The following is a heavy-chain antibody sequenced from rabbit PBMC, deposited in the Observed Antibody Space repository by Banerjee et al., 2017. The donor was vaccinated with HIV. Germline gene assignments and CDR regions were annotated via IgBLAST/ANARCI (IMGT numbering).Heavy chain of an antibody. CDR1: GFSFSSSYW. Sequence: QEQLEESGGDLVKPEGSLTLTCTASGFSFSSSYWICWVRQAPGKGLEWIGYIDPVVGSTYYATWVNGQFTISSHNAQNTLYLQLNNLTVADTATYFCARVLVVAGVDLWGPGTLVTVS. D-gene: IGHD4-1*01. V-gene: IGHV1S45*01. CDR3: ARVLVVAGVDL. CDR2: IDPVVGST. J-gene: IGHJ6*01.